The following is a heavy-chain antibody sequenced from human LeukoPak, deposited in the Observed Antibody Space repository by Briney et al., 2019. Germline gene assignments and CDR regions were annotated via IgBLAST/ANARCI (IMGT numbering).Heavy chain of an antibody. CDR3: ARDGFQGTIFGVVDWFDP. CDR2: INPSGGST. CDR1: GYTFTSYY. Sequence: ASVKVSCIASGYTFTSYYMHWVRQAPGQGLEWMGIINPSGGSTSYAQKFQGRVTMTRDTSTSTVYMELSSLRSEDTAVYYCARDGFQGTIFGVVDWFDPWGQGTLVTVSS. D-gene: IGHD3-3*01. V-gene: IGHV1-46*01. J-gene: IGHJ5*02.